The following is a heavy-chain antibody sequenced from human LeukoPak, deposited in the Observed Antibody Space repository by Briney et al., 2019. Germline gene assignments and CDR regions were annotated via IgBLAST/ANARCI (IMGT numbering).Heavy chain of an antibody. V-gene: IGHV3-9*01. CDR1: GFTFDDYA. CDR3: AKGSLIVVVIAPFDY. J-gene: IGHJ4*02. Sequence: GGSLRLSCAASGFTFDDYAMHWVRQAPGKGLEWVSGISWNSGSIGYADSVKGRFTISRDNAKNSLYLQMNSLRAEDTALYYCAKGSLIVVVIAPFDYWGQGTLVTVSS. CDR2: ISWNSGSI. D-gene: IGHD3-22*01.